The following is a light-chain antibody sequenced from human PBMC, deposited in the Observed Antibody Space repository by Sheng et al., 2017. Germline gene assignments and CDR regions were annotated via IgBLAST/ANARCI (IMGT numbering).Light chain of an antibody. V-gene: IGKV3-11*01. CDR2: DAS. Sequence: EIVLTQSPATLSVSPGERATLSCRASQSVSSCLGWYQHKPGQAPRLLIYDASYRAAGIPARFSGSGSGTDFTLTISSLEPEDFALYYCQEYNNWPPSYTFGQGTKLEI. J-gene: IGKJ2*01. CDR3: QEYNNWPPSYT. CDR1: QSVSSC.